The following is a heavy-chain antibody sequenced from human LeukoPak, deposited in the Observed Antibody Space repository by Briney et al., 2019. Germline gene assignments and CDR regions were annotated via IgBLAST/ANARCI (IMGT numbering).Heavy chain of an antibody. CDR2: INPILGIA. Sequence: SVKVSCKASGGTFSSYAISWVRQAPGQGLERMGRINPILGIANYAQKFQGRVTITADKSTSTAYMELSSLRSEDTAVYYCARDSDMFCSSTSCYADYWGQGTLVTVSS. CDR1: GGTFSSYA. D-gene: IGHD2-2*01. CDR3: ARDSDMFCSSTSCYADY. J-gene: IGHJ4*02. V-gene: IGHV1-69*04.